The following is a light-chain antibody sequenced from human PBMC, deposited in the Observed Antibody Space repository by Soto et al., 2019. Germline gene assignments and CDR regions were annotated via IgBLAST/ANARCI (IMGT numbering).Light chain of an antibody. CDR1: QSVSTY. CDR2: GAS. V-gene: IGKV3-20*01. Sequence: FVLTQSPVTLSLSPGESATLSCRASQSVSTYLAWYQQKPGQPPRLLIYGASSRATGIPDRFSGSGSGTDFTLTISRLEPEDFAVYYCQQYGSSPITFGQGTRLEIK. J-gene: IGKJ5*01. CDR3: QQYGSSPIT.